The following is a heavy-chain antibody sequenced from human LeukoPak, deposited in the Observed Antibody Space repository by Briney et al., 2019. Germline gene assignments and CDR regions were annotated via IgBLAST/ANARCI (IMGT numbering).Heavy chain of an antibody. D-gene: IGHD6-13*01. CDR2: SSAYNGNT. CDR3: ARSGSSYTSSWSSWFDP. J-gene: IGHJ5*02. Sequence: ASVKVSCKASGYTFTSYGISWVRQAPGQGLEWMGWSSAYNGNTNYAQKLQGRVTMTTDTSTSTAYMELRSLRSDDTAVYYCARSGSSYTSSWSSWFDPWGQGTLVTVSS. CDR1: GYTFTSYG. V-gene: IGHV1-18*01.